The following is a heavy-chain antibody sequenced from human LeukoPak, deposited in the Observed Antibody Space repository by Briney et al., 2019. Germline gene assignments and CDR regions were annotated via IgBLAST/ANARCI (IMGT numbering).Heavy chain of an antibody. J-gene: IGHJ4*02. CDR2: IYYSGST. CDR1: GGSISSYY. D-gene: IGHD3-22*01. V-gene: IGHV4-59*12. Sequence: SETLSLTCTVSGGSISSYYWSWIRQPPGKGLEWIGYIYYSGSTNYNPSLKSRVTISVDTSKNQFSLKLSSVTAADTAVYYCAGEYSSGYYYRDYWGQGTLVTVSS. CDR3: AGEYSSGYYYRDY.